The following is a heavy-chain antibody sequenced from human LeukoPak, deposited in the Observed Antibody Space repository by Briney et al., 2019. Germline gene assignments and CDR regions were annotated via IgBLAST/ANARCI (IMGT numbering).Heavy chain of an antibody. J-gene: IGHJ4*02. CDR1: GFTFSSYW. V-gene: IGHV3-7*01. CDR3: ARDIWDSAPRDEKQLVLYIPTDY. D-gene: IGHD6-6*01. Sequence: PGGSLRLSCAASGFTFSSYWMSWVRQAPGKGLEWVANIKQDGSEKYYVDSVKGRFTISRDNAKNSLYLQMNSLGAEDTAVYYCARDIWDSAPRDEKQLVLYIPTDYWGQGTLVTVSS. CDR2: IKQDGSEK.